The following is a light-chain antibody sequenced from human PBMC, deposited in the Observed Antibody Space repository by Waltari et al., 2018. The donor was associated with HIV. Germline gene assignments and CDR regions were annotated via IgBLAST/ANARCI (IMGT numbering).Light chain of an antibody. CDR1: KFTLGFHQ. J-gene: IGLJ3*02. Sequence: QSMLTQLPSASATPGQRVTIPCSGSKFTLGFHQVHWYQQLPGPAPRPLVGKNNQRPSGVPDRFSGSKSGTSAALASRGLRPEDEADYYCASWDDSLSGWVFGVGTKLSVL. CDR2: KNN. V-gene: IGLV1-47*01. CDR3: ASWDDSLSGWV.